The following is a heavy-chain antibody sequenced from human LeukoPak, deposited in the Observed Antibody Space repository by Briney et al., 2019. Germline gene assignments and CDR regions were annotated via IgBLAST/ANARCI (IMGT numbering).Heavy chain of an antibody. CDR2: IKQDGSEK. J-gene: IGHJ5*02. V-gene: IGHV3-7*04. D-gene: IGHD3-16*01. CDR1: GFIFSNYW. CDR3: ARDMIILQS. Sequence: GGSLRLSCSASGFIFSNYWMTWVRQAPGKGLEWVADIKQDGSEKYYVDSVKGRFTISRDNAKKSLYLQMNSLRAEDTAVYFCARDMIILQSWGQGTLVTVSS.